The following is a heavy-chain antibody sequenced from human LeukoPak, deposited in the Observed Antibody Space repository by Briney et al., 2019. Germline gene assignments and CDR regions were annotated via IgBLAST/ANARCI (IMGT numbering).Heavy chain of an antibody. CDR3: ARHMTTANNWFDP. V-gene: IGHV1-2*02. J-gene: IGHJ5*02. CDR1: GYTFTGYF. Sequence: GASVKVSCKASGYTFTGYFMHWVRQAPGQGLEWMGWINPKTGVTNYEQKFQGRVIMTRETSISTAYMEVTRLTSDDTAVYYCARHMTTANNWFDPWGQGTLVTVSS. CDR2: INPKTGVT. D-gene: IGHD1-1*01.